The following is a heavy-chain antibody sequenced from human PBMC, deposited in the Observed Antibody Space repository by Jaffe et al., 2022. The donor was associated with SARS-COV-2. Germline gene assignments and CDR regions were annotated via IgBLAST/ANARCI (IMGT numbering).Heavy chain of an antibody. D-gene: IGHD2-15*01. Sequence: EVQLVESGGGVVQPGGSLRLSCAASGFTFDDYAMHWVRQTPGKGLEWVSLISGDGDSTYYADSVKGRFTISRDNSKNSLYLQMNSLRTEDTALYYCAKDRYCSGGSCYLYFQHWGHGTLVTVSS. V-gene: IGHV3-43*02. CDR2: ISGDGDST. CDR1: GFTFDDYA. CDR3: AKDRYCSGGSCYLYFQH. J-gene: IGHJ1*01.